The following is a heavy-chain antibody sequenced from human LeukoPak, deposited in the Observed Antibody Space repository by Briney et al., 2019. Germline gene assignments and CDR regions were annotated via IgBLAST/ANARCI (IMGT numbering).Heavy chain of an antibody. Sequence: PGGSLRLSCAASGFTFSGYGMHWVRQAPGKGLEWVAVIWYDGSNKYYADSVKGRFTISRDNSKNTLYLQMNSLRAEDTAVYYCANEGPNYYDSSGYYSSWGQGTLVTVSS. CDR2: IWYDGSNK. V-gene: IGHV3-33*06. CDR1: GFTFSGYG. D-gene: IGHD3-22*01. CDR3: ANEGPNYYDSSGYYSS. J-gene: IGHJ5*02.